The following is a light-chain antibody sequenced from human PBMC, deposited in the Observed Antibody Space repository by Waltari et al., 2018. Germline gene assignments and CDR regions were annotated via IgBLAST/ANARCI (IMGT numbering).Light chain of an antibody. Sequence: QSALTQPASVSGSPGQSITISCTGTSSDIGYYNLVSWYQHLPGKAPKVMIYEGTKRPSWVSNRCSGARSGNTASLTISGVQAEDEGHYYCCSYAGSGTWVFGGGTKLTVL. CDR2: EGT. V-gene: IGLV2-23*01. J-gene: IGLJ3*02. CDR3: CSYAGSGTWV. CDR1: SSDIGYYNL.